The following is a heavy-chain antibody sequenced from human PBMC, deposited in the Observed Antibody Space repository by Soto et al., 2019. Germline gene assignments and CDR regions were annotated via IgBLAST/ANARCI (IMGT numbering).Heavy chain of an antibody. D-gene: IGHD2-15*01. J-gene: IGHJ6*02. CDR1: GGTFSSYA. CDR2: IIPIFGTA. V-gene: IGHV1-69*06. Sequence: QVQLVQSGAEVKKPGSSVKVSCKASGGTFSSYAISWVRQAPGQGLEWMGGIIPIFGTANYAQKFQGRVTITADKYTSTAYMELSSLRSEDTAVYYCARHPIYCSGGSCYSDYYYYGMDVWGQGTTVTVSS. CDR3: ARHPIYCSGGSCYSDYYYYGMDV.